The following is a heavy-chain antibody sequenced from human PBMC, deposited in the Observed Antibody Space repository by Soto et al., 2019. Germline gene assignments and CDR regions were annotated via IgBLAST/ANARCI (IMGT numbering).Heavy chain of an antibody. Sequence: GESLKISCKGSGYSFTSYWIGWVRQMPGKGLEWMGIIYPGDSDTRYSPSFQGQVTISADKSITTAYLQWSSLKASDTAIYYCARPNAPSLVLAYDYWGQGTQVTVSS. V-gene: IGHV5-51*01. D-gene: IGHD2-8*01. CDR2: IYPGDSDT. J-gene: IGHJ4*02. CDR3: ARPNAPSLVLAYDY. CDR1: GYSFTSYW.